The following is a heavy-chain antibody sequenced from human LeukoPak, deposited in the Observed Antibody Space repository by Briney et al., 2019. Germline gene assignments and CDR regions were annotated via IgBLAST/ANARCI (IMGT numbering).Heavy chain of an antibody. CDR3: AREIYGDYVDLFDY. Sequence: PSETLSLTCTVSGGSISSYYWSWIWQPAAKGLELIGRIYTSGSTNYNPSLKSRVTMSVDTSKNQFSLKLSSVTAADTAVYYCAREIYGDYVDLFDYWGQGTLVTVSA. CDR2: IYTSGST. V-gene: IGHV4-4*07. J-gene: IGHJ4*02. D-gene: IGHD4-17*01. CDR1: GGSISSYY.